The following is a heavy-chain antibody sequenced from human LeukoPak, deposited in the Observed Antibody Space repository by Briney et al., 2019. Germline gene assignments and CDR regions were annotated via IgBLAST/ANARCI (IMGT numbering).Heavy chain of an antibody. CDR3: ARVPSSGSGSYGYFQH. J-gene: IGHJ1*01. D-gene: IGHD3-10*01. V-gene: IGHV1-2*02. CDR2: INPNSGGT. Sequence: ASVKVSCKASGYTFTGYYMHWVRQAPGQGLEWMGWINPNSGGTNYAQKFQGRVTMTRDTSISTAYMELSRLRSDDTAVYYCARVPSSGSGSYGYFQHWGQGTLVTVSS. CDR1: GYTFTGYY.